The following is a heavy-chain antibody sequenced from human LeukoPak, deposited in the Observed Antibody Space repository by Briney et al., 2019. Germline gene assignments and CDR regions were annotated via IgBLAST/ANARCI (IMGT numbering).Heavy chain of an antibody. J-gene: IGHJ6*02. CDR2: IYYSETT. D-gene: IGHD6-13*01. Sequence: SETLSLTCTVSGGSISSYYWSWIPQPPGKGLVWIGYIYYSETTNYNPSLTSRVTISVDTSKNQFSLKLSSVTAADTAVYYCARVGIAAAGYYYYGMDVWGQGTTVTVSS. V-gene: IGHV4-59*08. CDR1: GGSISSYY. CDR3: ARVGIAAAGYYYYGMDV.